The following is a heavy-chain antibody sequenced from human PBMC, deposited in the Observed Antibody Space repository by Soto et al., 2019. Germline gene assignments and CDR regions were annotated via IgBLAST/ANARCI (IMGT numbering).Heavy chain of an antibody. CDR2: INPNSGGT. J-gene: IGHJ3*02. V-gene: IGHV1-2*02. CDR3: ARDKQQFLEWYDAFHI. CDR1: GYTFTGYY. Sequence: QVQLVQSGAEVKKPGASVKVSCKASGYTFTGYYMHWVRQAPGQGLEWMGWINPNSGGTNYAQKFQGRVTMTRDTSISTAYMELSRLRSDDTAVYYYARDKQQFLEWYDAFHIWGQGTMATVSS. D-gene: IGHD3-3*01.